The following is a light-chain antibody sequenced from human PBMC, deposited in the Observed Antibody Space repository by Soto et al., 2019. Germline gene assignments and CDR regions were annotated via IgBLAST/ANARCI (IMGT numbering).Light chain of an antibody. CDR3: QQYGSSPPWT. V-gene: IGKV3-20*01. CDR1: QSVSSSY. CDR2: GAS. Sequence: EIVLTPSPGTLSLSPVERATLSCGASQSVSSSYLAWYQQKPGQAPRLLIYGASSRATGIPDRFSGSGSGTDFTLTISRLEPEDFAVYYCQQYGSSPPWTFGQGTKVDIK. J-gene: IGKJ1*01.